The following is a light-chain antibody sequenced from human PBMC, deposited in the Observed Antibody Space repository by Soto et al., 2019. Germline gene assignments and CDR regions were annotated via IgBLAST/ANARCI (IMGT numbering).Light chain of an antibody. CDR2: DAF. CDR1: QSVGSS. Sequence: EIVLTQSPATLSLSPGERATLSCRASQSVGSSLAWYQQRPGQAPRLLIYDAFIRATGIPARFSGSESGTDFTLTISSVEPEDFEVYYCQPRSNWPLTFGQGTRLEIK. CDR3: QPRSNWPLT. J-gene: IGKJ5*01. V-gene: IGKV3-11*01.